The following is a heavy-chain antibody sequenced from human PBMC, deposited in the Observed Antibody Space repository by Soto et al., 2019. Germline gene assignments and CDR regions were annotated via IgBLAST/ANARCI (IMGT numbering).Heavy chain of an antibody. CDR2: IWYDGSNK. CDR3: ARDGDSSSWHTYYYYGMDV. CDR1: GFTFSSYG. J-gene: IGHJ6*02. V-gene: IGHV3-33*01. Sequence: LRLSCAASGFTFSSYGMHWVRQAPGKGLEWVAVIWYDGSNKYYADSVKGRFTISRDNSKNTLYLQMNSLRAEDTAVYYCARDGDSSSWHTYYYYGMDVWGQGTTVTVSS. D-gene: IGHD6-13*01.